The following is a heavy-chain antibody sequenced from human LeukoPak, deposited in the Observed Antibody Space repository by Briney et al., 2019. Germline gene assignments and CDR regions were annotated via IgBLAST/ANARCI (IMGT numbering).Heavy chain of an antibody. CDR2: FDPEDGET. CDR3: ARERKGYDSSGYYWGTDYYYGMDV. D-gene: IGHD3-22*01. V-gene: IGHV1-24*01. Sequence: ASVKVSCKVSGYTLTELSVHWVRQAPGKGLEWMGGFDPEDGETIHAQKFQGRVTMTEDTSTDTVYMELSSLISEDTAVYYCARERKGYDSSGYYWGTDYYYGMDVWGQGTTVTVSS. J-gene: IGHJ6*02. CDR1: GYTLTELS.